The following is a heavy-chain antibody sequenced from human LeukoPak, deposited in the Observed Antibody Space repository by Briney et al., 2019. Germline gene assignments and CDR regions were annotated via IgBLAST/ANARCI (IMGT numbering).Heavy chain of an antibody. D-gene: IGHD4-23*01. Sequence: GRSLRLSCAASGFTFSSYAMHWVRQAPGKGLEWVAGISYDGNNKYYADSVKGRFTISRDNSKITLYLQMNSLKTEDTAVFYCARGPTTVVAPGFDYWGQGTLVTVSS. CDR3: ARGPTTVVAPGFDY. CDR2: ISYDGNNK. V-gene: IGHV3-30-3*01. J-gene: IGHJ4*02. CDR1: GFTFSSYA.